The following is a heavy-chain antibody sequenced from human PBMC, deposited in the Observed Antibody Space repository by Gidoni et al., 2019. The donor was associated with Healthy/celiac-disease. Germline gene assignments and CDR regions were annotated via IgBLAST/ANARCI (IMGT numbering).Heavy chain of an antibody. V-gene: IGHV4-39*01. CDR2: IYYSGST. D-gene: IGHD4-17*01. CDR1: GCSLSSSSYY. CDR3: ARGDSTVTTNYFDY. J-gene: IGHJ4*02. Sequence: QLQLQASGPGLVKPSETLSLTCTVSGCSLSSSSYYWGWIRQPPGKGLEWIGSIYYSGSTYYNPSLKSRVTISVDTSKNQFSMKLSSVTAADTAVYYCARGDSTVTTNYFDYWGQGTLVTVSS.